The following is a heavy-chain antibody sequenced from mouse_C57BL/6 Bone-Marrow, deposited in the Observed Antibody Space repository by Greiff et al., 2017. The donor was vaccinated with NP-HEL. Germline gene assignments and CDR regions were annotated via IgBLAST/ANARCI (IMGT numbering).Heavy chain of an antibody. J-gene: IGHJ3*01. CDR3: TREGWLLRGAY. D-gene: IGHD2-3*01. CDR1: GFTFSSYA. Sequence: EVKLVESGEGLVKPGGSLKLSCAASGFTFSSYAMSWVRQTPEKRLEWVAYISSGGDYIYYADTVKGRFTISRDNARNTLYLQMSSLKSEDTAMYYCTREGWLLRGAYWGQGTLVTVSA. V-gene: IGHV5-9-1*02. CDR2: ISSGGDYI.